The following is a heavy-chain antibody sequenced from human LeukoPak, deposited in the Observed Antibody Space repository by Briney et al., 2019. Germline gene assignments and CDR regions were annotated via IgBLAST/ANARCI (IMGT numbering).Heavy chain of an antibody. D-gene: IGHD3-22*01. CDR3: AKCEAYYYDSSGYYEGYFDL. CDR1: GFTFSSYA. J-gene: IGHJ2*01. CDR2: ISGNGGST. V-gene: IGHV3-23*01. Sequence: GGSLRLSCAASGFTFSSYAMSWVRQAPGKGLEWVSGISGNGGSTYNADSVKGRFTISRDNSKNTLYLQMNSLRAEDTAVYYCAKCEAYYYDSSGYYEGYFDLWGRGTLVTVSS.